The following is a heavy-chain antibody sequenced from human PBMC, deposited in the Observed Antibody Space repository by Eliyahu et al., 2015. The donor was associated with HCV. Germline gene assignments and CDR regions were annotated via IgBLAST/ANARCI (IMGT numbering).Heavy chain of an antibody. Sequence: VQLVESGGGXVQPGGSLRLSCAASGLTFSRYWMAWVRQAPGKGLEWVANMSEDESEEDYVESVKGRFVISRDNAEDTLYLQMSSLRPEDTAVYFCVRDRGFSSYDYWGQGTLVAVSS. V-gene: IGHV3-7*01. CDR3: VRDRGFSSYDY. CDR1: GLTFSRYW. CDR2: MSEDESEE. D-gene: IGHD3-10*01. J-gene: IGHJ4*02.